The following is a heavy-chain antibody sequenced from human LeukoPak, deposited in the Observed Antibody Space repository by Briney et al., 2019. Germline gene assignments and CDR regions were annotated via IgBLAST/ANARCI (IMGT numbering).Heavy chain of an antibody. V-gene: IGHV3-74*03. D-gene: IGHD4-23*01. CDR2: INSDGSNT. Sequence: PGGSLRLSCAASGFTISTYWMHWVRQAPGKGLVWVSRINSDGSNTTYADSVKGRFTIYRDNATNTLYLQMNSLRAEDTAVYYCTRETVVNQRALDYWGQGTLVTVSS. J-gene: IGHJ4*02. CDR1: GFTISTYW. CDR3: TRETVVNQRALDY.